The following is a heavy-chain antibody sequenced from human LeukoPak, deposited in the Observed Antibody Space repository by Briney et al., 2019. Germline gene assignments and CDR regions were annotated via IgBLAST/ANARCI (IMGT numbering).Heavy chain of an antibody. Sequence: PSETLSLTCTVSGGSMSSYYWSWIRQPPGKGLECIGYIYYSGSTKYNPPLKSRVTISVDTSKNQFYLKLSSVNAADTAVYYCARGARAGYNLEPFDYWGQGTLVTVSS. CDR1: GGSMSSYY. V-gene: IGHV4-59*08. D-gene: IGHD5-24*01. J-gene: IGHJ4*02. CDR2: IYYSGST. CDR3: ARGARAGYNLEPFDY.